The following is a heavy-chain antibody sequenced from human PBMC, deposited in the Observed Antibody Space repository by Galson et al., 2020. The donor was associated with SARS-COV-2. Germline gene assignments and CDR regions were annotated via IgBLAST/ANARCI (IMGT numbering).Heavy chain of an antibody. CDR2: IHRAGNT. CDR3: ARDQWFGDVLQPFFYYMDV. Sequence: TLSLTCSVSGASIRSESYYWSWIRHSAGKGLEWVGYIHRAGNTKYTPSLRSRPAISLDTSKNQFSLKLTSVTAADTAVYYCARDQWFGDVLQPFFYYMDVWGSGTTVTVSS. V-gene: IGHV4-61*09. D-gene: IGHD3-10*01. J-gene: IGHJ6*03. CDR1: GASIRSESYY.